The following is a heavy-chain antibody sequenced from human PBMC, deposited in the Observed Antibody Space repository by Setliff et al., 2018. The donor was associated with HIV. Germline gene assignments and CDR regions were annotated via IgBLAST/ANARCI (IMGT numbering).Heavy chain of an antibody. CDR3: ARGHMLITYYSEYYMDV. J-gene: IGHJ6*03. D-gene: IGHD3-10*02. CDR2: IYYSGST. CDR1: GGSISSSSYY. Sequence: ETLSLTCTVSGGSISSSSYYWGWIRQPPGKGLEWIGSIYYSGSTYYNPSLKSRVTISVDTSKNQFSLKLSSVTAADTVLYYCARGHMLITYYSEYYMDVWGKGTTVTVSS. V-gene: IGHV4-39*01.